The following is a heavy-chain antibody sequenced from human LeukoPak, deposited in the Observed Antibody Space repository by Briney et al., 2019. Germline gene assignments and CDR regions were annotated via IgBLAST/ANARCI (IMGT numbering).Heavy chain of an antibody. CDR2: INPNSGGT. J-gene: IGHJ4*02. V-gene: IGHV1-2*02. CDR1: GYTFTGYY. D-gene: IGHD2-2*01. CDR3: ARGYCSSTSCYYGDPSFDY. Sequence: ASVTVSCKASGYTFTGYYMHWVRQAPGQGLEWMGWINPNSGGTNYAQKFQGRVTMTRDTSISTAYMELSRLRSDDTAVYYCARGYCSSTSCYYGDPSFDYWGQGTLVTVSS.